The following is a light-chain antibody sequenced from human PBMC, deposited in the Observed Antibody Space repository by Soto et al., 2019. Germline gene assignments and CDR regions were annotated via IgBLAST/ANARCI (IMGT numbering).Light chain of an antibody. CDR2: RAS. CDR1: QSVSSD. J-gene: IGKJ1*01. CDR3: QQNYKWPGT. V-gene: IGKV3-15*01. Sequence: EIVMTQSPATLSVSPGERATLSCRASQSVSSDLAWYQQKPGQAPRLLIYRASMRATGIPARFSGSGSGAEFTLTISSLQSEDFAVYYCQQNYKWPGTFGQGTKVEIK.